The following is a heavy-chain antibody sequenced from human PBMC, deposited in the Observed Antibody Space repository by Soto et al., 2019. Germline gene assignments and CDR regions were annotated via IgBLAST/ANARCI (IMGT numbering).Heavy chain of an antibody. CDR3: GRGFGGTH. V-gene: IGHV3-7*05. J-gene: IGHJ4*02. D-gene: IGHD2-15*01. CDR2: INQDGGAT. Sequence: EVQLVESGGGLVQPGGSLRLSCAASGFTFNNYYMVWVRQAPGRGLEWVANINQDGGATYYVDSVKGRFTITRDNAKSSLYLQKNSLRAEDTAAYYCGRGFGGTHWGQGSLFTVSS. CDR1: GFTFNNYY.